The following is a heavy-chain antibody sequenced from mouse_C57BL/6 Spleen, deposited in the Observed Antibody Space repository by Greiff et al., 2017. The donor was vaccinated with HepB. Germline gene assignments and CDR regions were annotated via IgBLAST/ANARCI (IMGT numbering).Heavy chain of an antibody. CDR2: IDPEDGDT. J-gene: IGHJ2*01. CDR3: TTYYYGSSPSDY. V-gene: IGHV14-1*01. Sequence: VQLQHSGAELVRPGASVKLSCTASGFNIKDYYMHWVKQRPEQGLEWIGRIDPEDGDTEYAPKFQGKATMTADTSSNTAYLQLSSLTSEDTAVYYCTTYYYGSSPSDYWGQGTTLTVSS. D-gene: IGHD1-1*01. CDR1: GFNIKDYY.